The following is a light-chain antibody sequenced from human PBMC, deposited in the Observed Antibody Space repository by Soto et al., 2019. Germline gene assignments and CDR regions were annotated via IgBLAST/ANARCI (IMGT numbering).Light chain of an antibody. CDR3: FSYAGNSVYV. CDR1: SSDVGSYNL. J-gene: IGLJ1*01. V-gene: IGLV2-23*01. Sequence: QSALTQPASVSGSPGRSITISCTGTSSDVGSYNLVSWFQQLPGKVPKLIIYEGTKRPSGVSDRFSGSKSGYTASLTISGLQAEDAADYYCFSYAGNSVYVFGTGTKATVL. CDR2: EGT.